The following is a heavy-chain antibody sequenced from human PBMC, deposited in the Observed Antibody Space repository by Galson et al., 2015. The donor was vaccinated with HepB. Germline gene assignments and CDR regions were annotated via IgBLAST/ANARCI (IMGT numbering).Heavy chain of an antibody. CDR3: ARVGIVGAITDYYYGMDV. Sequence: SLRLSCAASGFIVSSNYMSWVRQAPGKGLEWVSVVYSGGSTYYADSVKGRFTISRDTSKNTLYLQMNSLRAEDTAVYFCARVGIVGAITDYYYGMDVWGQGTTVTVSS. CDR1: GFIVSSNY. J-gene: IGHJ6*02. V-gene: IGHV3-53*01. D-gene: IGHD1-26*01. CDR2: VYSGGST.